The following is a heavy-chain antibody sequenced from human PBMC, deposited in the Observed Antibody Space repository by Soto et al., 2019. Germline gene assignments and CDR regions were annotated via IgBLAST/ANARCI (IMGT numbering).Heavy chain of an antibody. J-gene: IGHJ4*02. CDR2: ISHDGINK. V-gene: IGHV3-30-3*01. D-gene: IGHD2-2*01. CDR3: GRCTSTSCHLGSDY. CDR1: GFTFSNYW. Sequence: VHLVESGGDLVQPGGSLRLSCAASGFTFSNYWMHWVRQAPGKGLEWVALISHDGINKYYADSVRGRFTISRDSSTNTLYLQMNSLRAADTAVYYCGRCTSTSCHLGSDYWGQGTLVTVSS.